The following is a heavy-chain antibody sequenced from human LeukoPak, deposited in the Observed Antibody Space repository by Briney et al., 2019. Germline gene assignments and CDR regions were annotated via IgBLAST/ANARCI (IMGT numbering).Heavy chain of an antibody. CDR2: LKEDGSDR. J-gene: IGHJ4*02. V-gene: IGHV3-7*01. Sequence: GGSLRLSCAASGFTFSNHWMSWVRQAPGKGLEWVASLKEDGSDRWYEASVEGRFAISRDNAKNSLFLQMNSLKAEDTAVYYCVRVDKKFEDSGYRSFGYWGQGTLVSVSS. D-gene: IGHD3-22*01. CDR1: GFTFSNHW. CDR3: VRVDKKFEDSGYRSFGY.